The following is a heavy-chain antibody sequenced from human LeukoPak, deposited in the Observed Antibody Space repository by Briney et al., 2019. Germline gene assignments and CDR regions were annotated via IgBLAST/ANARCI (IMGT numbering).Heavy chain of an antibody. V-gene: IGHV1-69*04. CDR1: GGTFSSYA. CDR3: ARAQAKYQLPIGRLLYYMDV. Sequence: ASVKVSCKASGGTFSSYAISWVRQAPGQGLEWMGRIIPILGIANYAQKFQGRVTITADESTSTAYMELSSLRSEDTAVYYCARAQAKYQLPIGRLLYYMDVWGKGTTVTVSS. J-gene: IGHJ6*03. D-gene: IGHD2-2*01. CDR2: IIPILGIA.